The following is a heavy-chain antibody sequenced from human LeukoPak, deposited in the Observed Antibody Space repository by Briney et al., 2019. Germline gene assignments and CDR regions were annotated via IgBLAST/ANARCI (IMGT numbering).Heavy chain of an antibody. J-gene: IGHJ6*02. CDR3: ARETRPPGWSRYGMDV. CDR2: IYYSGST. CDR1: GGSISSYY. D-gene: IGHD1-7*01. Sequence: SETLSLTCTVSGGSISSYYWSWIRQPPGKGLEWIGYIYYSGSTNYNPSLKSRVTISVDTSKNQFSLKLSSVTAADTAVYYCARETRPPGWSRYGMDVWGQGTTVTVSS. V-gene: IGHV4-59*01.